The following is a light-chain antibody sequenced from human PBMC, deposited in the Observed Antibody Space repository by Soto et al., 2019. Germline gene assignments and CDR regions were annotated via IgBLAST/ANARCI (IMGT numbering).Light chain of an antibody. J-gene: IGKJ1*01. Sequence: ETVLTQSPATLSVSPGERVTLSCRASETVSTNLAWYQQRPGQAPRLLIYDVSTGATGIPARFSGRRSGTEFTLTISRLEPEDFAVYYCQQYGSLSWTFGQGTKVDIK. V-gene: IGKV3-15*01. CDR2: DVS. CDR1: ETVSTN. CDR3: QQYGSLSWT.